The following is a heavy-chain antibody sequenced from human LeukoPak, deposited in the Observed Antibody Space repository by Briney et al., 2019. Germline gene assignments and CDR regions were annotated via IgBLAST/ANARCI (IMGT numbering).Heavy chain of an antibody. Sequence: ASVKVSCKVSGYTLTELSMHWVRQAPGQGLEWMGRINPNSGGTNYAQKFQGRVTMTRDTSISTAYMELSRLRSDDTAVYYCARWDVLRFLGGDYHFDYWGQGTLFTVSS. CDR1: GYTLTELS. V-gene: IGHV1-2*06. D-gene: IGHD3-3*01. J-gene: IGHJ4*02. CDR3: ARWDVLRFLGGDYHFDY. CDR2: INPNSGGT.